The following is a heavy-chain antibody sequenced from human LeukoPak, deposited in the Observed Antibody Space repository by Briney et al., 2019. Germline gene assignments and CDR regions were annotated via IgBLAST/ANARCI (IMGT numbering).Heavy chain of an antibody. CDR1: GFTFSSYA. J-gene: IGHJ4*02. D-gene: IGHD3-22*01. Sequence: PGGSLRLSCAASGFTFSSYAMSWVRQAPGKGLEWVSAISGSGGSTYYADSVKGRFTISRDNSKNALYLQMNSLKTEDTAVYYCTTDHPDSSGYYDLDYWGQGTLVTVSS. CDR3: TTDHPDSSGYYDLDY. V-gene: IGHV3-23*01. CDR2: ISGSGGST.